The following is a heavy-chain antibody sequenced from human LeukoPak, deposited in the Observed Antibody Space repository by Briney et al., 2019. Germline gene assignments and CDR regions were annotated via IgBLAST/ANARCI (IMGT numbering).Heavy chain of an antibody. J-gene: IGHJ2*01. CDR3: ARDSASGRFFDL. CDR2: INTDGSRT. Sequence: HPGGSLRLSCVGSGFMFSNHWMYWVRQGPGKGLMWLSRINTDGSRTTYEDSVQGRFTISRDNAKNTLYLHLDSLRVDDTAMYYCARDSASGRFFDLWGRGTLVTVAS. D-gene: IGHD3-10*01. V-gene: IGHV3-74*03. CDR1: GFMFSNHW.